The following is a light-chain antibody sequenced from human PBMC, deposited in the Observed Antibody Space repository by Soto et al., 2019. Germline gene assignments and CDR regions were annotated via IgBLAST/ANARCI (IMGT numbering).Light chain of an antibody. CDR2: GAS. CDR1: QSVSTN. V-gene: IGKV3-15*01. J-gene: IGKJ2*01. Sequence: EIVMTQSPATLSVSPGERATLSCRASQSVSTNIAWYQQKPGQAPRLLIYGASTRATGVPARFTGSGSGTEFPLTISRLQSEDFAVYYCQQYNYWSTFGQGTKLEI. CDR3: QQYNYWST.